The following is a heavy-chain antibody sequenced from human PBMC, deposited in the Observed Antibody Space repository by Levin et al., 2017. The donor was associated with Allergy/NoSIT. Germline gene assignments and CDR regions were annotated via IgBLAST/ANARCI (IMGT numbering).Heavy chain of an antibody. CDR1: GYTFTGYY. Sequence: PGASVKVSCKASGYTFTGYYMHWVRQAPGQVLEWMGWIVPDSGGTNYAQKFQGRVTMTRDTSINTAYMELSSLTSDDTAVYYCAREFPATAIRDRGIDYWGQGTLVTVSS. V-gene: IGHV1-2*02. D-gene: IGHD2-2*02. CDR3: AREFPATAIRDRGIDY. J-gene: IGHJ4*02. CDR2: IVPDSGGT.